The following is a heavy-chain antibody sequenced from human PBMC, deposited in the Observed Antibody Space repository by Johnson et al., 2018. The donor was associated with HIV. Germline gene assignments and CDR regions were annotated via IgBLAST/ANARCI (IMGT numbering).Heavy chain of an antibody. CDR1: AFSFSNYP. V-gene: IGHV3-30-3*01. J-gene: IGHJ3*02. Sequence: QVQLVESGGGVVQPGRSLRLSCAASAFSFSNYPMHWVRQAPGKGLEWVAVISYDGSNKYYADSVKGRFTISRDNSKNTLYLQMNSLRAEDTAVYYCAKEGTIFGVSIAVSKAAFDIWGQGTMVTVSA. CDR3: AKEGTIFGVSIAVSKAAFDI. D-gene: IGHD3-3*01. CDR2: ISYDGSNK.